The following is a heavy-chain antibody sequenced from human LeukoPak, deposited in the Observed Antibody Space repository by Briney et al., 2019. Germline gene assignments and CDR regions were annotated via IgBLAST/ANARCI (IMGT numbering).Heavy chain of an antibody. CDR1: GFTFSDYY. D-gene: IGHD5-18*01. V-gene: IGHV3-11*01. CDR2: IRSSGDTI. J-gene: IGHJ4*02. CDR3: ARDPRGITALVDYFDY. Sequence: GGSLRLSCAAPGFTFSDYYMSWIRQAPGKGLEWVSYIRSSGDTIYYADSVKGRFTISRDNAKNSLYLQMSSLRVEDTAVYYCARDPRGITALVDYFDYWGQGTLVTVSS.